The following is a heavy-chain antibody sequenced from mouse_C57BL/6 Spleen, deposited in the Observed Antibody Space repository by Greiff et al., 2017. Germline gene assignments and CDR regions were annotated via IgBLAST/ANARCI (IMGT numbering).Heavy chain of an antibody. V-gene: IGHV1-55*01. D-gene: IGHD1-1*01. CDR2: IYPGSGSN. CDR3: ARSNYCSVYYSMDY. CDR1: GYTFTSYW. Sequence: QVQLQQPGAELVKPGASVKMSCKASGYTFTSYWITWVKQRPGQGLEWIGDIYPGSGSNNYNEKFKSKATLTVDTTSSTAYMQLSSLTSEDSAVYYCARSNYCSVYYSMDYWGQGTSVTVSS. J-gene: IGHJ4*01.